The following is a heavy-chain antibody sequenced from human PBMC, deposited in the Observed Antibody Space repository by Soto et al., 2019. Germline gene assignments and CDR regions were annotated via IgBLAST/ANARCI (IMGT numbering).Heavy chain of an antibody. CDR3: ARQSPGIAAHYFDY. CDR2: IYYSGST. Sequence: SETLSLTCTVSGGSISSYYWSWIRQPPGKGLEWIGYIYYSGSTNYDPSLKSRVTISVDTSKNQFSLKLSSVTAADTAVYYCARQSPGIAAHYFDYWGQGTLVTVSS. D-gene: IGHD6-13*01. V-gene: IGHV4-59*08. J-gene: IGHJ4*02. CDR1: GGSISSYY.